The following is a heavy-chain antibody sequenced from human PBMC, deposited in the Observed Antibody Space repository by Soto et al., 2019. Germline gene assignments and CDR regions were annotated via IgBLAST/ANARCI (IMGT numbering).Heavy chain of an antibody. V-gene: IGHV4-34*01. CDR1: GGSFSGYY. CDR3: ARDWLGEYPPTLGFDY. CDR2: INHSGST. J-gene: IGHJ4*02. D-gene: IGHD3-10*01. Sequence: SETLSLTCAVYGGSFSGYYWSWIRQPPGKGLEWIGEINHSGSTNYNPSLKSRVTISVDTSKNQFSLNLSSVTAADTAVYYCARDWLGEYPPTLGFDYWGTGTLVTVSS.